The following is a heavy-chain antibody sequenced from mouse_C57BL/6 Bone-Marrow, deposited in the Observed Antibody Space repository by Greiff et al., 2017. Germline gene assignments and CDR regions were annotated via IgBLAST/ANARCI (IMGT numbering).Heavy chain of an antibody. J-gene: IGHJ3*01. D-gene: IGHD3-2*02. V-gene: IGHV1-81*01. CDR2: IYPRSGNT. CDR1: GYTFTSYG. Sequence: QVQLQQSGAELARPGASVKLSCKASGYTFTSYGISWVKQRTGQGLEWIGEIYPRSGNTYYNEKFKGKATLTADKSSSTAFMELRSLTSEDSAVYFCARGQRRLLWFAKWGQGTLVAVSA. CDR3: ARGQRRLLWFAK.